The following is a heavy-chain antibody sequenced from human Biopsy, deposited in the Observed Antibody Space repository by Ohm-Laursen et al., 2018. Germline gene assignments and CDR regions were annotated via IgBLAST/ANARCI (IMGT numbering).Heavy chain of an antibody. Sequence: SLRLSCAASGFTFSSYGMQWVRQALGKGLEWVAVISHDGSVKHYADSVKGRFTISRDNAKNTLFLQMNSLRAEDTAVYYCAKEETAYSSTSLDYWGQGTLVTVSS. D-gene: IGHD6-13*01. CDR1: GFTFSSYG. CDR3: AKEETAYSSTSLDY. V-gene: IGHV3-30*18. CDR2: ISHDGSVK. J-gene: IGHJ4*02.